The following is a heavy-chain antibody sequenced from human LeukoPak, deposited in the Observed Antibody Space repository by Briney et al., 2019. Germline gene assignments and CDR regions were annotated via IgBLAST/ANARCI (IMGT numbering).Heavy chain of an antibody. CDR2: ISGGST. V-gene: IGHV3-23*01. CDR3: AKDSVPYYYGSGSYPDY. J-gene: IGHJ4*02. D-gene: IGHD3-10*01. CDR1: GFTFNNYA. Sequence: GGSLRLSCAASGFTFNNYAMSWVRQAPGKGLEWVSGISGGSTYYADSVKGRFTISRDNSKNTLYLQMNSLTAEDTAVYYCAKDSVPYYYGSGSYPDYWGQGTLVTVSS.